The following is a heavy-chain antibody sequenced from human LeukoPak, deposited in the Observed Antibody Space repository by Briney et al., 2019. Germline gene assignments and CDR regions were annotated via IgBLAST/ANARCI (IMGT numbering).Heavy chain of an antibody. V-gene: IGHV3-15*01. J-gene: IGHJ4*02. CDR3: TTATRRDSYGYF. CDR1: GFTFSNAW. CDR2: IKSKTDGGTT. Sequence: GGSLRLSCAASGFTFSNAWISWVRQAPGKGLEWVGRIKSKTDGGTTDYAAPVKGRFTISRDDSKNTLYLQMNSLKTEDTAVYYCTTATRRDSYGYFWGQGTLVTVSS. D-gene: IGHD5-18*01.